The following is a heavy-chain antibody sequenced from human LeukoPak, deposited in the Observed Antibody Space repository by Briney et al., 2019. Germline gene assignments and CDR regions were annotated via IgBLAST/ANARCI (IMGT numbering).Heavy chain of an antibody. J-gene: IGHJ4*02. Sequence: SETLSLTCTVSGDSLNSYYWSWVRQPPGEGLQWVGYIFYSGSSNYNASLRSRVAISVDTSKNQFSLKLTSVTAADAAVYYCAGRAARFFDYWGQGNLVTASS. CDR2: IFYSGSS. CDR1: GDSLNSYY. CDR3: AGRAARFFDY. V-gene: IGHV4-59*01. D-gene: IGHD6-25*01.